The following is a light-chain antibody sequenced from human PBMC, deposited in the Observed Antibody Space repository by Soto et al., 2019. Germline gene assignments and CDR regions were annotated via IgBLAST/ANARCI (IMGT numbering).Light chain of an antibody. Sequence: QSALTQPASVSGSPGQSIAISCIGSSSDVGGYNYVSWHQQHPGKAPKVVIYDVSNRPSGVSDRFSGSKSGNTASLTISGLQAEDEAAYYCRSYTSSSTYVFGTGTKLTVL. V-gene: IGLV2-14*01. CDR1: SSDVGGYNY. CDR2: DVS. J-gene: IGLJ1*01. CDR3: RSYTSSSTYV.